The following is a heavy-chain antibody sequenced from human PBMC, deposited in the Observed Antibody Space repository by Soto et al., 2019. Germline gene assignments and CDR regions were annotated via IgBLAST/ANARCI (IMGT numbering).Heavy chain of an antibody. CDR2: ISSDSATI. Sequence: QVQMVESGGDLVKPGGSLRLSCAASGFTFSDHYMTWIRQSPGKGLEWVSYISSDSATIYYTDSVQGRFTVSRDNAKNSVYLQMNSLRAEETAVYYFASHPYYYSSYYWGQGTLVTVSS. D-gene: IGHD3-10*01. CDR1: GFTFSDHY. CDR3: ASHPYYYSSYY. J-gene: IGHJ4*02. V-gene: IGHV3-11*01.